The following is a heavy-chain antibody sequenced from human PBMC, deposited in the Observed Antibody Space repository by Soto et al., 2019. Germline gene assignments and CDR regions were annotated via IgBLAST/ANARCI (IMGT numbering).Heavy chain of an antibody. CDR3: ARWGTTGGFDL. V-gene: IGHV3-30*19. CDR2: TSYDGNNK. CDR1: GFRFKSFV. J-gene: IGHJ4*02. D-gene: IGHD3-16*01. Sequence: QVQLVESGGGVVQPGTSLRLSCAASGFRFKSFVMHWVRQAPGKGLEWVAFTSYDGNNKDYGDSVKGRFTVSRDNSQNTLHLQRAFLRTEDTALYYCARWGTTGGFDLWGQGTLVSVSS.